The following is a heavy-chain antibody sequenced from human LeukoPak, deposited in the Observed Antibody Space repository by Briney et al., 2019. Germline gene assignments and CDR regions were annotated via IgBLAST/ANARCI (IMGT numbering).Heavy chain of an antibody. CDR3: AIGSAAAGTVGY. V-gene: IGHV4-34*01. CDR1: GGSFSGYY. J-gene: IGHJ4*02. CDR2: INHSGST. D-gene: IGHD6-13*01. Sequence: PSETLSLTCAVYGGSFSGYYWSWIRQPPGKGLEWIGEINHSGSTNYNPSLKSRVTISVDTSKNQFSLKLSSVTAADTAVYYCAIGSAAAGTVGYWGQGTLVTVSS.